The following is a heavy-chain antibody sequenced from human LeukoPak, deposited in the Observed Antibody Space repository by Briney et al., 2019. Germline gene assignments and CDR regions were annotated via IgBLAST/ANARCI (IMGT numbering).Heavy chain of an antibody. V-gene: IGHV3-9*01. CDR2: ISWNSGSI. CDR3: AKDITSYYYDSSGSLFDY. Sequence: QTGRSLRLSCAASGFTFDDYAMHWVRQAPGKGLEWVSGISWNSGSIGYADSVKGRFTISRDNAKNSPYLQMNSLRAEDTALYYCAKDITSYYYDSSGSLFDYWGQGTLVTVSS. D-gene: IGHD3-22*01. J-gene: IGHJ4*02. CDR1: GFTFDDYA.